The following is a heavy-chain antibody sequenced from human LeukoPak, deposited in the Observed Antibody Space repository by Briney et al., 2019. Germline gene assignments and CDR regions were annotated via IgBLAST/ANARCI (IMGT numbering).Heavy chain of an antibody. CDR1: GDSISSGDYY. CDR2: ISSSGST. J-gene: IGHJ4*02. D-gene: IGHD5-12*01. CDR3: ARDYGGYSGYDYGYYFDY. V-gene: IGHV4-61*02. Sequence: SETLSLTCTVSGDSISSGDYYWSWIRQPAGKGLEWIGRISSSGSTNYNPSLKSRVTISADTSKNQFSLKLSSVTAADTAVYYCARDYGGYSGYDYGYYFDYWGQGTLVTVSS.